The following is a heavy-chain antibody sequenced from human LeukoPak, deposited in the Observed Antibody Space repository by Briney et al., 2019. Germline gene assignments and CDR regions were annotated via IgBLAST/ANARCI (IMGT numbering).Heavy chain of an antibody. V-gene: IGHV3-21*01. CDR3: ARSVVRGTFEAFDI. J-gene: IGHJ3*02. D-gene: IGHD3-10*01. CDR2: ISSSSSYI. Sequence: PGGSLRLSCAASGFTFSSYSMNWVRQAPGKGLEWVSSISSSSSYIYYADSVKGRFTISRDNAKNSLYLQMNSLRAEDTAVYYCARSVVRGTFEAFDIWGQGTMVTVSS. CDR1: GFTFSSYS.